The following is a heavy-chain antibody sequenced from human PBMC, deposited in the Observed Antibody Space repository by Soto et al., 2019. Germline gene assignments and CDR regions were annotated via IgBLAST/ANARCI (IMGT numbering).Heavy chain of an antibody. CDR3: ARGRWLRGAYYFDY. CDR1: GGSISIGGYS. D-gene: IGHD5-12*01. J-gene: IGHJ4*02. CDR2: IYHSGST. Sequence: QLQLQESGSGLVKPSQTLSLTCAVSGGSISIGGYSWSWIRQPPGKGLEWIGYIYHSGSTYYNPSLKSRVTISVDRSKNQFSLKLSSVTAADTAVYYCARGRWLRGAYYFDYWGQGTLVTVSS. V-gene: IGHV4-30-2*01.